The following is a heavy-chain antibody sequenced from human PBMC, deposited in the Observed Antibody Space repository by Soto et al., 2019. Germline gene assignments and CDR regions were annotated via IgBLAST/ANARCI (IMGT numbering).Heavy chain of an antibody. J-gene: IGHJ4*02. Sequence: ASETLSLTCVVSGGSISRSSYYWGWIRQSPGKGLEWIGTIYYSGDTYYNPSLKSRVTISVDTSKNQFSLELSSVTAADTAVYYCARDKGYQDFVSQPLFVYWGQGTLVAVSS. V-gene: IGHV4-39*01. CDR1: GGSISRSSYY. D-gene: IGHD2-15*01. CDR2: IYYSGDT. CDR3: ARDKGYQDFVSQPLFVY.